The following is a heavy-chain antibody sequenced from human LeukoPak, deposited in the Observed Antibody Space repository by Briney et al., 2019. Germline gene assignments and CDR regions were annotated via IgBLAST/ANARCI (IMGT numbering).Heavy chain of an antibody. J-gene: IGHJ5*02. CDR1: GGAFSSYA. Sequence: SVKVSCKASGGAFSSYAISWVRQAPGQGLEWMGGIIPIFGTANYAQKFQGRVTITADKSTSTAYMELSSLRSEDTAVYYCARGRPTTSIAAAGVNWFDPWGQGTLVTVSS. CDR2: IIPIFGTA. D-gene: IGHD6-13*01. CDR3: ARGRPTTSIAAAGVNWFDP. V-gene: IGHV1-69*06.